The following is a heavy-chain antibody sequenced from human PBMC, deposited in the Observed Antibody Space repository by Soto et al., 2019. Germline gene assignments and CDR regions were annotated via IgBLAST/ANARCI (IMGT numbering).Heavy chain of an antibody. J-gene: IGHJ4*02. CDR3: VKGGTNFAS. D-gene: IGHD1-7*01. CDR1: GFTFSSHW. V-gene: IGHV3-7*03. Sequence: EVQLVESGGGLVQPGGSLRLSCAASGFTFSSHWMSWVRQAPGKGLEWVAKIKQDESEKYYLDSVRGRFTISRDNAKDSLYLQMNSLRVEDTAVYYCVKGGTNFASWGQGTLVTVSS. CDR2: IKQDESEK.